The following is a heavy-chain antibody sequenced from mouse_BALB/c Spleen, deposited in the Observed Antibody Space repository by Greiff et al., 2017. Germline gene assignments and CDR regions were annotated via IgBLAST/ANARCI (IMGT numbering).Heavy chain of an antibody. V-gene: IGHV1-31*01. CDR2: INPYNGAT. D-gene: IGHD1-1*01. CDR1: GYSFTGYY. Sequence: VQLQQSGPELVKPGASVKISCKASGYSFTGYYMHWVKQSHVKSLEWIGRINPYNGATSYNQNFKDKASLTVDKSSSTAYMELHSLTSEDSAVYYCVRCLLLRGYFDYWGQGTTLTVSS. CDR3: VRCLLLRGYFDY. J-gene: IGHJ2*01.